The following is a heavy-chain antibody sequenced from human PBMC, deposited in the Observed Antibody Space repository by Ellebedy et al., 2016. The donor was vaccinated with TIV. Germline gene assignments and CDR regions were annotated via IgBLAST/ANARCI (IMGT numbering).Heavy chain of an antibody. D-gene: IGHD2-15*01. Sequence: AASVKVSCKASGGTFSSYAISWVRQAPGQGLEWMGGIIPIFGTANYAQKFQGRVTITADESTSTAYMELSSLRSEDTAVYYCARGGDIVVADGMDVWGQGTTVTVSS. J-gene: IGHJ6*02. CDR1: GGTFSSYA. V-gene: IGHV1-69*13. CDR3: ARGGDIVVADGMDV. CDR2: IIPIFGTA.